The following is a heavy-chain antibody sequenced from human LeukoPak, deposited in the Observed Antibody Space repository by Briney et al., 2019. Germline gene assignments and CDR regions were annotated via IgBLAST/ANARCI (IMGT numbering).Heavy chain of an antibody. CDR1: GFTFSSYG. Sequence: PGGSLRLSCAASGFTFSSYGMHWVRQAPGKGLEWVAVISYDGSNKYYADSVKGRFTISRDNSKNTPYPQMNSLRAEDTAVYYCAKEFTGTFDYWGQGTLVTVSS. J-gene: IGHJ4*02. CDR3: AKEFTGTFDY. V-gene: IGHV3-30*18. CDR2: ISYDGSNK. D-gene: IGHD2-8*02.